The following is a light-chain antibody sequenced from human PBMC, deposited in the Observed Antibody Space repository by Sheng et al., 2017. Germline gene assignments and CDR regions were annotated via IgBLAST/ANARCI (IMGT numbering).Light chain of an antibody. CDR1: SSDVGGYNY. Sequence: SALDSASPPCLGRPGQSITISCTGTSSDVGGYNYVSWYQQHPGKAPKLMIYDVSARPSGIPDRFSASKSGNTASLTISGLQAEDEADYYCTSYTTSSTLGVVFGGGTKLTVL. CDR2: DVS. J-gene: IGLJ2*01. CDR3: TSYTTSSTLGVV. V-gene: IGLV2-14*03.